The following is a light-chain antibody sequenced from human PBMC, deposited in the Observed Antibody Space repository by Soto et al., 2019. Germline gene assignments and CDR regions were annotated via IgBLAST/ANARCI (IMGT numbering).Light chain of an antibody. CDR2: DAS. Sequence: DIVLNKCPAPLYLSPAERATLSCSASPSVNSNLAWYQPKPGQAPRLLFFDASNRATGIPDRFSGSWSGTDYTITIRSIEPEHFAVYYCQLLSNWRSYSFGQGTKLVVK. CDR3: QLLSNWRSYS. V-gene: IGKV3-11*01. J-gene: IGKJ2*01. CDR1: PSVNSN.